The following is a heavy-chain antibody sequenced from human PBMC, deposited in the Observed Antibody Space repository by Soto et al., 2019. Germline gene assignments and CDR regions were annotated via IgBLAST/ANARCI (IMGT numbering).Heavy chain of an antibody. V-gene: IGHV2-5*02. Sequence: QITLNESGPTQVKPRQTLTLTCTFSGFSLTTSGVGVGWIRQSPGKAPEWLALIYWDDDKRYSPSLKSRLTNTKDTPKNPVVLTIADLDPADTATYYCAHRVLRTVFGLVTTTAIYFDFWGQGTPVAVSS. D-gene: IGHD3-3*01. CDR2: IYWDDDK. J-gene: IGHJ4*02. CDR1: GFSLTTSGVG. CDR3: AHRVLRTVFGLVTTTAIYFDF.